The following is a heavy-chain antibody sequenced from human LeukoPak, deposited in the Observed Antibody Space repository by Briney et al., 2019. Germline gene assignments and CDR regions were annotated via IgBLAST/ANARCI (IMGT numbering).Heavy chain of an antibody. D-gene: IGHD1-26*01. V-gene: IGHV3-20*04. Sequence: GGSLRLSCAASKFTFNNYGMSWVRQAPGKGLKWVSGINWNGGSTSYADSVKGRFTISRDNAKNSLYLQMNSLRAEDTALYYCARDKVIVGATAYFDYWGQGTLVTVSS. CDR1: KFTFNNYG. CDR3: ARDKVIVGATAYFDY. CDR2: INWNGGST. J-gene: IGHJ4*02.